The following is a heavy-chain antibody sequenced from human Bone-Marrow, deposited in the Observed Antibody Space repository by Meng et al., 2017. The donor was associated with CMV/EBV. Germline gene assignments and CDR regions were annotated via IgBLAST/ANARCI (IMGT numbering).Heavy chain of an antibody. Sequence: SVKVSCKASGGTFSSYAISWVRQAPGQGLEWMGGIIPILGIANYAQKFQGRVTITADKSTSTAYMELSSLSSVTATDTAVYYCARVRAINWNHEFLSLRWFDPWGQGTLVTVSS. CDR1: GGTFSSYA. D-gene: IGHD1-14*01. CDR3: ARVRAINWNHEFLSLRWFDP. J-gene: IGHJ5*02. CDR2: IIPILGIA. V-gene: IGHV1-69*10.